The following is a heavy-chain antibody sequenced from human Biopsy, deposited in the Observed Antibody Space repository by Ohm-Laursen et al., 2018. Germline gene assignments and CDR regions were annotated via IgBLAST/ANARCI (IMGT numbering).Heavy chain of an antibody. D-gene: IGHD3-10*01. J-gene: IGHJ6*02. CDR1: GFTFRDYY. CDR3: ARPPWGHAYGYYNGMDV. V-gene: IGHV3-11*01. Sequence: LSLTCTASGFTFRDYYMIWIRQPPGKGLEWVSYITNSGGTVYYDDSVKGRFTVSRDNAKNSLYLQMYRLRAEDTAVYYCARPPWGHAYGYYNGMDVWGQGTTVIVSS. CDR2: ITNSGGTV.